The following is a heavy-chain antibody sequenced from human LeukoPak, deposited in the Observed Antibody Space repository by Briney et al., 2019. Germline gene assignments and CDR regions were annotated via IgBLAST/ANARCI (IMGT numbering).Heavy chain of an antibody. J-gene: IGHJ4*02. CDR3: AKDAQRGFDYSNSLEY. V-gene: IGHV3-33*06. Sequence: GGSLTLSCVASQFRFPFSHYGMHWVRQAPGRGLEWVAVIWSDGTNQYYADSVKGRFTISRDNSQNTVYLQMNSLRVEDTAVYFCAKDAQRGFDYSNSLEYSGQGTLVTVSS. CDR1: RFPFSHYG. D-gene: IGHD4-11*01. CDR2: IWSDGTNQ.